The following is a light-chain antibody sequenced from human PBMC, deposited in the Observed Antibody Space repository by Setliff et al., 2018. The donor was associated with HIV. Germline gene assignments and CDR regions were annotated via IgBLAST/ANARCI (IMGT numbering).Light chain of an antibody. CDR3: SSYTSSSTL. CDR1: SSNVGGYDY. Sequence: QSALTQPRSVSGSPGQSVTISCTGTSSNVGGYDYVSWYQQYPGKAPKLMIYAVSNRPSGVSNRFSGSKSGNTASLTISGLQAEDEADYYCSSYTSSSTLFGGGTKVTVL. CDR2: AVS. J-gene: IGLJ2*01. V-gene: IGLV2-14*03.